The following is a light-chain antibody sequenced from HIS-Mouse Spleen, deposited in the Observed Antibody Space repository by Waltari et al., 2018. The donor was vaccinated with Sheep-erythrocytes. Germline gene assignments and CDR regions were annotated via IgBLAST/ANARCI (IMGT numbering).Light chain of an antibody. CDR1: QIISSW. CDR3: QQYNSYSWT. Sequence: DIQMTQSPSTLSASVGDRVTITCRASQIISSWLAWYQQKPGTAPKLLSYKASSLESGVPSRFSGSGSGPEFTLTISILQPDDFATYYCQQYNSYSWTFGQGTKVEIK. CDR2: KAS. V-gene: IGKV1-5*03. J-gene: IGKJ1*01.